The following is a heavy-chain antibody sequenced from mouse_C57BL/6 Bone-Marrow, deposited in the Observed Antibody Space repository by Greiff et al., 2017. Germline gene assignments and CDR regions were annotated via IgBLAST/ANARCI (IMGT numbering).Heavy chain of an antibody. CDR2: IYPGSGST. D-gene: IGHD1-1*01. J-gene: IGHJ3*01. CDR1: GYTFTSYW. Sequence: VQLQQPGAELVKPGASVKMSCKASGYTFTSYWITWVKQRPGQGLEWIGDIYPGSGSTNYNEKFKSKATLTVDTSSSTAFMQLSSLTSEDSAVYYCARRGYYGSPWFAYWGQGTLVTVSA. V-gene: IGHV1-55*01. CDR3: ARRGYYGSPWFAY.